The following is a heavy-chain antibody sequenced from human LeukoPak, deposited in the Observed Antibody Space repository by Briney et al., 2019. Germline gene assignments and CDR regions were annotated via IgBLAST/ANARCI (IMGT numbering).Heavy chain of an antibody. CDR2: ISSSGSYI. V-gene: IGHV3-21*01. CDR1: GLTFSRYS. D-gene: IGHD2-21*02. J-gene: IGHJ3*02. CDR3: ASRNQYCGGDCFWAFDI. Sequence: PGGSLRLPCGASGLTFSRYSMNWVRQAPGKGLEWVSSISSSGSYIYHADSVKGRFTISRDNAKNSLYLQMNSLRAEDTAVYYCASRNQYCGGDCFWAFDIWGQGTMVTVSS.